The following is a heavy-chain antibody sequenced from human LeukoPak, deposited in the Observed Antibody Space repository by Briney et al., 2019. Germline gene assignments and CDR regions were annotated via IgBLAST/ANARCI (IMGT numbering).Heavy chain of an antibody. V-gene: IGHV3-15*07. CDR3: TTGIDYGGGY. CDR1: GLIFSRDG. J-gene: IGHJ4*02. CDR2: IKNKADGETT. Sequence: GGSLRLSCAASGLIFSRDGMHWVRQAPGKGLEWVGRIKNKADGETTDYSAAVKGRFSVSRDDSNNVLFLHMNNLKNEDTGIYYCTTGIDYGGGYWGQGTLVTVSS. D-gene: IGHD4/OR15-4a*01.